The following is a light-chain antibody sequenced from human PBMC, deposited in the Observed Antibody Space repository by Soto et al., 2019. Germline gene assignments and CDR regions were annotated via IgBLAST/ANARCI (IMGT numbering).Light chain of an antibody. CDR3: QQRSSWPIT. CDR1: QDINTY. J-gene: IGKJ5*01. CDR2: DAS. V-gene: IGKV3-11*01. Sequence: EIGMTQSPSTLSVSPGEKATLSCRASQDINTYLGWYQQKPGQPPRLLIYDASNRASGIPARFSGSGSGTDFTLTINSLEPEDFAVYYCQQRSSWPITFGQGTRLEI.